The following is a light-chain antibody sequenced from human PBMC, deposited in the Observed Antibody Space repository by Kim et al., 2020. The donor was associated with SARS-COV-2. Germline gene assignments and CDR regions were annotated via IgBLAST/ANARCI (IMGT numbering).Light chain of an antibody. CDR3: SSYTGSTPYV. CDR1: SSDVGGYNY. Sequence: GQSITISCTGTSSDVGGYNYVSWYQQHPGKAPKLMIYEVSNRPSGVSNRFSGSKSGNTASLTISGLQAEDEADYYCSSYTGSTPYVFGTGTKVTVL. J-gene: IGLJ1*01. CDR2: EVS. V-gene: IGLV2-14*03.